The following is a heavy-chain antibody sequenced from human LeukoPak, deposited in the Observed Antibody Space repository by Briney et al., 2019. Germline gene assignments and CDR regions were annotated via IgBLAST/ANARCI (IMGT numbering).Heavy chain of an antibody. V-gene: IGHV3-21*01. D-gene: IGHD2-15*01. Sequence: PGGSLRLSCAASGFTFSSYSMNWVRQAPGKGLEWVSSISSSSSYIYYADSVKGRFTISRDNAKNSLYLQMNSLRAEDTAVYYCVSQDIVVVKPDYWGQGTLVTVSS. CDR1: GFTFSSYS. CDR3: VSQDIVVVKPDY. J-gene: IGHJ4*02. CDR2: ISSSSSYI.